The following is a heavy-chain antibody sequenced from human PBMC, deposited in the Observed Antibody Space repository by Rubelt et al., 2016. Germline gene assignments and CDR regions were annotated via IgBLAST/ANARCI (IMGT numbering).Heavy chain of an antibody. J-gene: IGHJ4*02. CDR2: ISYDGSNK. CDR3: ARETEGGGYFDY. V-gene: IGHV3-30*03. D-gene: IGHD1-14*01. Sequence: VQLVESGGGVVQPGRSLRLSCAASGFTFSSYGMHWVRQAPGKGLEWVAVISYDGSNKYFPDSGTGRFTISRDNSKNTRYLQMNSLRAEDTAVYYCARETEGGGYFDYWGQGTLVTVSS. CDR1: GFTFSSYG.